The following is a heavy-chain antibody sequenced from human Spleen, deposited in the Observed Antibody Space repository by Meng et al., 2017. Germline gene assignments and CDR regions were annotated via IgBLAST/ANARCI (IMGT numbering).Heavy chain of an antibody. J-gene: IGHJ5*02. Sequence: QPQLQESGPGRVKPSEARSLTCSGSGGSISTNGYYWGWIRQPPGKGLEWIGSIGHSGITYYTPSLKSRVTVSIDTSKSQFSLKLTSVTAADTAVYYCVRSSGWVRTGFDPWGQGTLVTVSS. CDR2: IGHSGIT. CDR1: GGSISTNGYY. V-gene: IGHV4-39*01. D-gene: IGHD6-19*01. CDR3: VRSSGWVRTGFDP.